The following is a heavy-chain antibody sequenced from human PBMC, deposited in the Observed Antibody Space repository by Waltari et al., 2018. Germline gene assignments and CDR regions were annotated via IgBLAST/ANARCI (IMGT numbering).Heavy chain of an antibody. CDR2: IYTSGST. CDR1: GGSISSYY. Sequence: QVQLQESGPGLVKPSATLSLTCTVSGGSISSYYWTWIRQPAGKGLEWIGRIYTSGSTNYNPSLKSRVTMSVDTSKNQFSLKLSSVTAADTAVYYCARGDLMYGSGSYYNVFDYWGQGTLVTVSS. CDR3: ARGDLMYGSGSYYNVFDY. V-gene: IGHV4-4*07. J-gene: IGHJ4*02. D-gene: IGHD3-10*01.